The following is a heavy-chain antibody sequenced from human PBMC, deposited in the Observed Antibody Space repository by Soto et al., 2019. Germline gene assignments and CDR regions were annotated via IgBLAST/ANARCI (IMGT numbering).Heavy chain of an antibody. J-gene: IGHJ3*02. Sequence: ASVKVSCKASGYTFTGYYMHWVRQAPGQGLEWMGWINPNSGGTNYAQKFQGWVTMTRDTSISTAYMELSRLRSDDTAVYYCARDSVRVVRGVISVRDLFDIWGQGTMVTVSS. V-gene: IGHV1-2*04. CDR2: INPNSGGT. CDR3: ARDSVRVVRGVISVRDLFDI. D-gene: IGHD3-10*01. CDR1: GYTFTGYY.